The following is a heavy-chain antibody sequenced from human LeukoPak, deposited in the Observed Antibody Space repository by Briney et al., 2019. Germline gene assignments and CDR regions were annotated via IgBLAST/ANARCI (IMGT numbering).Heavy chain of an antibody. V-gene: IGHV4-34*01. D-gene: IGHD3-9*01. Sequence: SETLSLTCAVYGGSFSGYYWSWIRQPPGKGLEWIGEINHSGSTNYNPSLKSRVTISVDTSRNQFSLKLSSVTAADTAVYYCARHPSSSYDILTGYQNWFDPWGQGTLVTVSS. CDR2: INHSGST. J-gene: IGHJ5*02. CDR3: ARHPSSSYDILTGYQNWFDP. CDR1: GGSFSGYY.